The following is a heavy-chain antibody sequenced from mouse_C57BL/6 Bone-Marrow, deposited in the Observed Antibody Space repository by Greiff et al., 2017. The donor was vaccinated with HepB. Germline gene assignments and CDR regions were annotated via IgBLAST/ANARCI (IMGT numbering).Heavy chain of an antibody. V-gene: IGHV5-17*01. CDR3: ARSYYYGSSPGWYFDV. CDR1: GFTFSDYG. D-gene: IGHD1-1*01. Sequence: EVKVVESGGGLVKPGGSLKLSCAASGFTFSDYGMHWVRQAPEKGLEWVAYISSGSSTIYYADTVKGRFTISRDNAKNTLFLQMTSLRSEDTAMYYCARSYYYGSSPGWYFDVWGTGTTVTVSS. J-gene: IGHJ1*03. CDR2: ISSGSSTI.